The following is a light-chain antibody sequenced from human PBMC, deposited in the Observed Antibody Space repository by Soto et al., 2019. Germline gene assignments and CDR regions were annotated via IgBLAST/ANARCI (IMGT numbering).Light chain of an antibody. Sequence: SYELTQPPSVSVSPGQTASITCSGDKLGDKYACWYQQKPRQSPVLVIYQDSKRPSGIPERFSGSNSGNKATLTISGTQAMDEADYYCQAWDSSTTVVFGGGTKLTVL. V-gene: IGLV3-1*01. CDR2: QDS. J-gene: IGLJ2*01. CDR1: KLGDKY. CDR3: QAWDSSTTVV.